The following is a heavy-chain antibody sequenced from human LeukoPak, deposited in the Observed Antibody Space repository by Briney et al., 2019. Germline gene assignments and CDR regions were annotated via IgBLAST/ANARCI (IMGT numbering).Heavy chain of an antibody. CDR3: ARRALRFLEWSSGAFDI. CDR2: IYHSGST. Sequence: SQTLSLTCTVSGGSISSGGYYWSWIRQPPGKGLEWIGYIYHSGSTYYNPSLKSRVTISVDRSKNQFSLKLSSVTAADTAVYYCARRALRFLEWSSGAFDIWGQGTMVTVSS. D-gene: IGHD3-3*01. V-gene: IGHV4-30-2*02. J-gene: IGHJ3*02. CDR1: GGSISSGGYY.